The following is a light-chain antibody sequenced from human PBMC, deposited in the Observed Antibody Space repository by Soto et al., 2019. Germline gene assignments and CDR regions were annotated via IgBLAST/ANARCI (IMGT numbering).Light chain of an antibody. Sequence: QSVLTQPPSVSAAPGQKVTISCSGSSSNIGNNYVSWYQHFPGTAPKLLIYDNTKRPSGIPDRFSGSKSGTSATLGITGLQTGDEADYYCGTWDSSLSAGEVVFGGGTKLTVL. CDR1: SSNIGNNY. J-gene: IGLJ2*01. CDR2: DNT. V-gene: IGLV1-51*01. CDR3: GTWDSSLSAGEVV.